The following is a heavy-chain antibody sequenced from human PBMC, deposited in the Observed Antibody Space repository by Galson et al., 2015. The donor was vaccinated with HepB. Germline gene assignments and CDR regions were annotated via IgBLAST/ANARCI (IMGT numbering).Heavy chain of an antibody. J-gene: IGHJ3*02. Sequence: SLRLSCAASGFTFSSYGMHWVRQAPGKGLEWVAVIWYDGSNKYYADSVKGRFTISRDNSKNTLYLQMNSLRAEDTAVYYCARELKSGYYHDAFDIWGQGTMVTVSS. V-gene: IGHV3-33*08. CDR2: IWYDGSNK. CDR1: GFTFSSYG. D-gene: IGHD3-22*01. CDR3: ARELKSGYYHDAFDI.